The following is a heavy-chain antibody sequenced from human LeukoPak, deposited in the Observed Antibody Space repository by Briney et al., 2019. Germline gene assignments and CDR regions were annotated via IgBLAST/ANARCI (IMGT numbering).Heavy chain of an antibody. CDR3: ARDDGSYGGNWFDP. CDR2: ISSSGSTI. J-gene: IGHJ5*02. Sequence: GGSLRLSCAASGFTFSDYYVSWIRQAPGKGREGVSYISSSGSTIYYAASVKGRFTISRDNAKNSLYLQMNSLRAEDTAVYYWARDDGSYGGNWFDPWGQGTLVTVSS. CDR1: GFTFSDYY. V-gene: IGHV3-11*01. D-gene: IGHD1-26*01.